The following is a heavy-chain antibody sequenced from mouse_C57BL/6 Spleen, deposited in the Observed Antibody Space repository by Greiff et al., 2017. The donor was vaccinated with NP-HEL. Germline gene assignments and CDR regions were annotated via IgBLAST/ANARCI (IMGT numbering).Heavy chain of an antibody. CDR3: ARPRLLRYAMDY. V-gene: IGHV1-53*01. CDR2: INPSNGGT. CDR1: GYTFTSYW. D-gene: IGHD1-1*01. J-gene: IGHJ4*01. Sequence: QVQLQQSGTELVKPGASVKLSCKASGYTFTSYWMHWVKQRPGQGLEWIGNINPSNGGTNYNEKFKSKATLTVDKSSSTAYMQLSSLTSEDSAVYYCARPRLLRYAMDYWGQGTSVTVSS.